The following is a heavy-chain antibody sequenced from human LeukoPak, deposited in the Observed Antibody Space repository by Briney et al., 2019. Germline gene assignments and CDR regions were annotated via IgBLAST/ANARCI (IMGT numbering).Heavy chain of an antibody. J-gene: IGHJ4*02. CDR2: TFYRSRSKLYN. CDR3: ARDQWDRSGWYYFDY. V-gene: IGHV6-1*01. D-gene: IGHD6-19*01. Sequence: SQTLSLTCAISGDSVSSNSAAWNWIRQSPSRGLEWLGRTFYRSRSKLYNEYALSVQSRITINPDTSKNHFSLQLNSVTPEDTAVYYGARDQWDRSGWYYFDYWGQGTLVTVSS. CDR1: GDSVSSNSAA.